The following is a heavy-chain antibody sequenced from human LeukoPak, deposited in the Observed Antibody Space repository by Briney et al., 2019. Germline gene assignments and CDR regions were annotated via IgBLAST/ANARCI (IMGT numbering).Heavy chain of an antibody. D-gene: IGHD2-2*01. J-gene: IGHJ5*02. CDR3: ARPVVPAAMGNWFDP. Sequence: SVKVSCKASGGTFSNYPISWVRQAPGQGLEWMGGIIPIFGTTNDAQKFQGRVTITTDESTSTAYMELSSLRSEDTAVYYCARPVVPAAMGNWFDPWGQGTLVTVSS. CDR1: GGTFSNYP. CDR2: IIPIFGTT. V-gene: IGHV1-69*05.